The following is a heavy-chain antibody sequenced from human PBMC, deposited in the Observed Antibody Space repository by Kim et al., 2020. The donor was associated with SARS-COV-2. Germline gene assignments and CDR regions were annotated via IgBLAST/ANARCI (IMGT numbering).Heavy chain of an antibody. Sequence: ADSVQGRFTISRDNTKNKLYLRMNSLRAEDTALYYCARGILRTKGAFDIWGQGAMVTVSS. J-gene: IGHJ3*02. V-gene: IGHV3-74*01. CDR3: ARGILRTKGAFDI. D-gene: IGHD1-26*01.